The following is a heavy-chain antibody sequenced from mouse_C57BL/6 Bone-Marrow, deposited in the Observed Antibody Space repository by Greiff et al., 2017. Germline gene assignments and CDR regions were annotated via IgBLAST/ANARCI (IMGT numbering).Heavy chain of an antibody. CDR2: IDPYDSET. J-gene: IGHJ2*01. CDR1: GYTFTSYW. D-gene: IGHD1-1*01. Sequence: VQLQQPGAELVRPGSSVKLSCKASGYTFTSYWMHWVKQRHIQGLEWIGNIDPYDSETHSNQKFKDKATLTVDKSYSTAYMQLSSLTSADSAGYYCARYGGAYGSLDYWGQGTTLTVSS. CDR3: ARYGGAYGSLDY. V-gene: IGHV1-52*01.